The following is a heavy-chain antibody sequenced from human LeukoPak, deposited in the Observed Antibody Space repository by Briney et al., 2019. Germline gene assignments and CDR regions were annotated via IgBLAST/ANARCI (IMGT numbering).Heavy chain of an antibody. CDR2: LYYSGST. Sequence: SETLSLTCTVSGSSISSYYWSWIRQPPGMGLEWIGYLYYSGSTNYNPSLKSRVTISVDRSKNQFSLKLSSVTAADTAVYYCARAGKPINRVDWYYGMDVWGQGTTVTVSS. CDR1: GSSISSYY. D-gene: IGHD3-10*01. V-gene: IGHV4-59*12. CDR3: ARAGKPINRVDWYYGMDV. J-gene: IGHJ6*02.